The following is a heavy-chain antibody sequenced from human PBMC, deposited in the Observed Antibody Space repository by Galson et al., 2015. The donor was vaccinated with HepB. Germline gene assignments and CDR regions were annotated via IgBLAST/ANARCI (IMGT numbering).Heavy chain of an antibody. D-gene: IGHD4-23*01. CDR2: INNDGTTT. CDR1: GFTFSFYW. CDR3: ARPYGGNYPFDY. Sequence: SLRLSCAASGFTFSFYWMHWVRQAPRKGLVWVSRINNDGTTTNCADSVKGRFTISRDNAKNTLYLQMNSLRAEDTAVYYCARPYGGNYPFDYWGQGTLVTVSS. V-gene: IGHV3-74*01. J-gene: IGHJ4*02.